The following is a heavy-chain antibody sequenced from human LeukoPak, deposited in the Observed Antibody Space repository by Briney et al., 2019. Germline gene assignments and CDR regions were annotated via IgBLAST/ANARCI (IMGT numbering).Heavy chain of an antibody. V-gene: IGHV3-48*03. CDR3: ASYFDFWSGYHPGGEVGY. D-gene: IGHD3-3*01. CDR1: GFTSSTYE. CDR2: ISGDGDTI. J-gene: IGHJ4*02. Sequence: PGGSLRLSCAASGFTSSTYELNWVRQAPGKGLEWVSYISGDGDTIYYADSVKGRFTISRDNAKNSLYLQMNSLRAEDTGLYYCASYFDFWSGYHPGGEVGYWGQGTLVTVSS.